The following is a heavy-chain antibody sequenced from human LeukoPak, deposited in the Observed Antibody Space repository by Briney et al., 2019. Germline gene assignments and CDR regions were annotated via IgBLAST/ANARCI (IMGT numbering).Heavy chain of an antibody. V-gene: IGHV3-7*01. CDR2: IKQDGSEK. CDR3: ARSTYYDFWSGYQRYYFDY. J-gene: IGHJ4*02. CDR1: GFAFSSYW. D-gene: IGHD3-3*01. Sequence: GGSLRLSCAASGFAFSSYWMSWVRQAPGKGLEWVANIKQDGSEKYYVDSVKGRFTIPRDNAKNSLYLQMNSLRAEDTAVYYCARSTYYDFWSGYQRYYFDYWGQGTLVTVSS.